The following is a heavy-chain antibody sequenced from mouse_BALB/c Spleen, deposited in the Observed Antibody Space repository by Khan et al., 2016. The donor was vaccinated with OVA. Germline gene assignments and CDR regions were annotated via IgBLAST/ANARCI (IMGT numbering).Heavy chain of an antibody. CDR1: GFSLSRYN. D-gene: IGHD2-14*01. J-gene: IGHJ4*01. CDR2: IWGGGGT. V-gene: IGHV2-6-4*01. Sequence: VQLQESGPGLVAPSQSLSITCTVSGFSLSRYNIHWVRQPPGKGLEWLGMIWGGGGTDYNSTLKYRLSISKDNSKSQVFLKMNSLQTDDSAMYYCARAYYRYDDYYAMDYWGQGTSVTVSS. CDR3: ARAYYRYDDYYAMDY.